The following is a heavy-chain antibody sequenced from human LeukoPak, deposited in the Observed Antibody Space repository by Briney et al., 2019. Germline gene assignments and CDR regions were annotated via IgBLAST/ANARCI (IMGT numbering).Heavy chain of an antibody. CDR1: GFTFSSSW. D-gene: IGHD3-16*02. CDR2: INQDGGEI. J-gene: IGHJ4*02. CDR3: ARVLSKSLELSTPPLDY. V-gene: IGHV3-7*01. Sequence: GGSLRLSCAASGFTFSSSWMTWVRQAPGKGLEWVASINQDGGEIHYVDSVKGRFTISRDNAKNSLYLQMNSLRAEDTAVYYCARVLSKSLELSTPPLDYWGQGTLVTVSS.